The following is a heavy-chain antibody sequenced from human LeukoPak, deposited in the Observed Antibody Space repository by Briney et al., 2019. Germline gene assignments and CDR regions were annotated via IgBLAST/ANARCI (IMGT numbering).Heavy chain of an antibody. V-gene: IGHV1-18*01. J-gene: IGHJ4*02. CDR2: ISAYNGNT. D-gene: IGHD3-22*01. CDR3: ARDFPRSRDSSGYYIPSLGYFDY. CDR1: GGTFSSYA. Sequence: ASVKVSCKASGGTFSSYAISWVRQAPGQGLEWMGWISAYNGNTNYAQKLQGRVTMTTDTSTSTAYMELRSLRSDDTAVYYCARDFPRSRDSSGYYIPSLGYFDYWGQGTLVTVSS.